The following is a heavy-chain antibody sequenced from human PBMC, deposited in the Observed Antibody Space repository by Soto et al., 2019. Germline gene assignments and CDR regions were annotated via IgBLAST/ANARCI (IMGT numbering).Heavy chain of an antibody. D-gene: IGHD3-22*01. CDR3: ARDPFDDSSPDY. J-gene: IGHJ4*02. Sequence: PGGSLRLSCAASGFTFSSYSMNWVRQAPGKGLEWVSSISSSSSYIYYADSVKGRFTISRDNAKNSLYLQMNSLRAEDTAVYYCARDPFDDSSPDYWGQGTLVTVSS. V-gene: IGHV3-21*01. CDR2: ISSSSSYI. CDR1: GFTFSSYS.